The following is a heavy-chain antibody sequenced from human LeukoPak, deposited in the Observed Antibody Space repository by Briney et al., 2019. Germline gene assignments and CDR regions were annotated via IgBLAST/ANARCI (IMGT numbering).Heavy chain of an antibody. Sequence: GGSLRLSCAAYGFTSSNYWIHWVRQAPGKGLVWVSRINSDGSSPGYADFVKGRFTISRDNAKNTVYLQMNSLRIEDTAVYYCARDRIEDYDSTGYPAYWGQGALVTVSS. CDR2: INSDGSSP. CDR1: GFTSSNYW. D-gene: IGHD3-22*01. J-gene: IGHJ4*02. V-gene: IGHV3-74*01. CDR3: ARDRIEDYDSTGYPAY.